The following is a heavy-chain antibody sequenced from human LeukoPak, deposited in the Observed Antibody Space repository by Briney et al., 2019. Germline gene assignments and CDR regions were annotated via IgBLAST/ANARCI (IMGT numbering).Heavy chain of an antibody. J-gene: IGHJ3*02. V-gene: IGHV4-30-2*01. CDR3: ARGGFFHSGVDAFDI. Sequence: SETLSLTCTVSGGSITSNTGAGSGWSWIRQPPGKGLEWIGYISHSGTTFYTSSLKSRVTISVDRSKSQFPLKLSSVTAADTAVYYCARGGFFHSGVDAFDIWGQGTLVTVSS. CDR2: ISHSGTT. D-gene: IGHD3-10*01. CDR1: GGSITSNTGAGSG.